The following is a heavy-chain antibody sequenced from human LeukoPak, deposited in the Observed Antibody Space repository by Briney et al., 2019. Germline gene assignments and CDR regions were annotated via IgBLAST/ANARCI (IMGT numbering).Heavy chain of an antibody. CDR3: AKGGGREYSSPEGYYYYMDV. D-gene: IGHD6-6*01. V-gene: IGHV3-23*01. J-gene: IGHJ6*03. CDR2: ISGSGGST. Sequence: GGSLRLSCAASGFTFGSYAMSWVRQAPGKGLEWVSAISGSGGSTYYADSVKGRLTISRDNSKNTLYLQMNSLRAEDTAVYYCAKGGGREYSSPEGYYYYMDVWGKGTTVTVSS. CDR1: GFTFGSYA.